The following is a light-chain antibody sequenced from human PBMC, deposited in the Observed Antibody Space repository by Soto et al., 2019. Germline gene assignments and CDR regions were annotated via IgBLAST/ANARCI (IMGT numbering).Light chain of an antibody. Sequence: QSALTQPASVSGSPGQSITISCTGTSSDVGLYNYVSWYRHLPGKAPELIIYDVSNRPSGVSNRFSGSKSANTASLTISGLQAEDEADYYCNSYTSSGTDVFGTGTKVTGL. CDR1: SSDVGLYNY. CDR2: DVS. J-gene: IGLJ1*01. CDR3: NSYTSSGTDV. V-gene: IGLV2-14*03.